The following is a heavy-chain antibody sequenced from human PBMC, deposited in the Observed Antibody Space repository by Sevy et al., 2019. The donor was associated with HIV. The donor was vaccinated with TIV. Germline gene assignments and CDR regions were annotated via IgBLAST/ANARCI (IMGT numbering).Heavy chain of an antibody. CDR2: INAYNGNT. D-gene: IGHD2-2*01. J-gene: IGHJ6*02. V-gene: IGHV1-18*01. Sequence: ASVKVSCKASGYTVTSYGISWVRQAPGQGLEWMGWINAYNGNTNYAQKLQGRVTMTTDTSTSTAYMELRSLRSDDTAVYYCARVVVVPAAIRYYYYGMDVWGQGTTVTVSS. CDR1: GYTVTSYG. CDR3: ARVVVVPAAIRYYYYGMDV.